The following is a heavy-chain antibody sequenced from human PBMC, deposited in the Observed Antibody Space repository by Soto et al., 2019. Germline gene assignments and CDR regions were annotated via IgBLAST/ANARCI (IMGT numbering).Heavy chain of an antibody. Sequence: PSETLSLTCTVSGGSISSSSYFWGWIRQPPGKGLEWIGSIHYSGTTYCNASLKSRVTISVDTSKNQFSLKLSSVTAADTAMYYCARHKDSTGYRPFDYWGHGTLVTVSS. D-gene: IGHD3-22*01. CDR1: GGSISSSSYF. CDR3: ARHKDSTGYRPFDY. J-gene: IGHJ4*01. CDR2: IHYSGTT. V-gene: IGHV4-39*01.